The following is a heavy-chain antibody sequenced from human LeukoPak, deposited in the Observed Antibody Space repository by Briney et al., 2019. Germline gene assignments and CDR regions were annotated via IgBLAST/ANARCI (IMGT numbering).Heavy chain of an antibody. J-gene: IGHJ4*02. Sequence: GGSLRLSCAASWLTFSTYWMSWVRQAPGKGLEWVANIKEDGSETYYVDSLRGRFTISRDNLKNSLYLQINSLRAEDTAVYYCGRDSFETDIDYWGQGTLVTVSS. V-gene: IGHV3-7*01. D-gene: IGHD1-14*01. CDR2: IKEDGSET. CDR1: WLTFSTYW. CDR3: GRDSFETDIDY.